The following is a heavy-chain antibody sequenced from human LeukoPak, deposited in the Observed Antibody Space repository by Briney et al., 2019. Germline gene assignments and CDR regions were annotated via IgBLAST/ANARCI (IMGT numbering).Heavy chain of an antibody. CDR3: ARKREGCGGDCYWFDY. CDR1: GGSISSYY. J-gene: IGHJ4*02. D-gene: IGHD2-21*02. CDR2: IYYSGST. V-gene: IGHV4-59*01. Sequence: SETPSLTCTVSGGSISSYYWSWIRQPPGKGLEWIGYIYYSGSTNYNPSLKSRVTISVDTSKNQFSLKLSSVTAADTAVYYCARKREGCGGDCYWFDYWGQGTLVTVSS.